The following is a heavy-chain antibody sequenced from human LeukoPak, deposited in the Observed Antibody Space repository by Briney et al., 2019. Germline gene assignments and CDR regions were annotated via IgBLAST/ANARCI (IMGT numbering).Heavy chain of an antibody. V-gene: IGHV1-69*05. CDR2: IIPIFGTA. D-gene: IGHD2-2*02. Sequence: ASVKVSCKASGGTFSNYAISWVRQAPGQGLEWMGGIIPIFGTANYAQKFQGRVTITTDESTSTAYMELSSLSSEDTAVYYCARARGDVVPAAIPDYYYYYMDVWGKGTTVTVSS. CDR3: ARARGDVVPAAIPDYYYYYMDV. CDR1: GGTFSNYA. J-gene: IGHJ6*03.